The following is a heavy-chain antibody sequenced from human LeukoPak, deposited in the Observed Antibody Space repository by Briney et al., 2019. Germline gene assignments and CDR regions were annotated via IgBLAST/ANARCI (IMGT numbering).Heavy chain of an antibody. CDR2: ISSGSSYI. Sequence: KTGGSLRLSCTASGFTFSSYSMNWVRQAPGKGLEWVSSISSGSSYIYYADSVKGRFTISRDNAKNSLYLQMTSLRAEDTAVYYCARGGSSWFTGLDYWGQGTLVTVSS. J-gene: IGHJ4*02. CDR1: GFTFSSYS. V-gene: IGHV3-21*01. D-gene: IGHD6-13*01. CDR3: ARGGSSWFTGLDY.